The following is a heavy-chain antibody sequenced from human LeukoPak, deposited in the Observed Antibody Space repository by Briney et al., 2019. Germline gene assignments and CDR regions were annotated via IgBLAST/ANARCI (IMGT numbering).Heavy chain of an antibody. D-gene: IGHD6-19*01. Sequence: SETLSLTCTVSGGSISSGSYYWSWIRQPAGKGLEWIGRIYTSGSTNYNPSLKSRVTISVDTSKNQFSLKLSSVTAADTAVYYCARHSAPKEYSSGWLGGAFDIWGQGTMVTVSS. CDR3: ARHSAPKEYSSGWLGGAFDI. V-gene: IGHV4-61*02. CDR2: IYTSGST. CDR1: GGSISSGSYY. J-gene: IGHJ3*02.